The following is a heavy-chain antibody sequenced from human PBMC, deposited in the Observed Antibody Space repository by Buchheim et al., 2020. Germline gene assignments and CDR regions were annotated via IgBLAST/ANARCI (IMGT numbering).Heavy chain of an antibody. D-gene: IGHD4-17*01. CDR3: AKDWYGALDY. Sequence: QVQLVESGGGVVQPGRSLRLSCAASGFTFSSYGMHWVRQAPGKGLEWVAVISYDGSNKYYADSVKVRFTISRDNSKNTLYLQMNSLRAEDTAVYYCAKDWYGALDYWGQGTL. CDR1: GFTFSSYG. V-gene: IGHV3-30*18. CDR2: ISYDGSNK. J-gene: IGHJ4*02.